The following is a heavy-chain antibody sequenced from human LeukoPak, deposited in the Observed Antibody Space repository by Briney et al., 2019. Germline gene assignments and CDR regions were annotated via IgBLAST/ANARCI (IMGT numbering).Heavy chain of an antibody. CDR2: INPNSGGT. V-gene: IGHV1-2*02. Sequence: ASVTVSCKASGYTFTGYYLHWVRQAPGQGLEWVGWINPNSGGTNYAQKFQGRVTLTRDTSISTAYMELSRLGSDDTAVYYCARAGLSSSPAAVDYWGQGTLVTVSS. CDR1: GYTFTGYY. CDR3: ARAGLSSSPAAVDY. J-gene: IGHJ4*02. D-gene: IGHD6-6*01.